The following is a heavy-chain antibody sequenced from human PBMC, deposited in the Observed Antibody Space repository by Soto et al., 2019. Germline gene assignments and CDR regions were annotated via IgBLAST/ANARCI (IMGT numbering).Heavy chain of an antibody. CDR1: GGSISNSSYL. CDR3: ARIAVSGPITGCDY. CDR2: VSYSGST. Sequence: QLQLQESGPRLVKPSETLSLTCTVSGGSISNSSYLWGWIRQPPGKGLPWIGSVSYSGSTYYNPSLKSRVTRSVDRSKTEPSRRLSTVPAADTAVYYCARIAVSGPITGCDYWGQGALVTVAS. D-gene: IGHD6-19*01. V-gene: IGHV4-39*01. J-gene: IGHJ4*02.